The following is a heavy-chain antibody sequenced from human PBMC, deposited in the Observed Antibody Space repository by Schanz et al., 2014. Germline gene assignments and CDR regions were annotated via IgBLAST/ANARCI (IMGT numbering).Heavy chain of an antibody. CDR1: GFSFSNHA. D-gene: IGHD3-3*01. Sequence: EVHLLESGGGLVQPGGSLRLSCAASGFSFSNHALSWVRQAPGKGLEWVSGIGGSGDSTHYADSVKGRFIISRDNAENTLYLQMNSLRVEDTAVYYCARFLARYQYYGVDVWGQGTTVIVSS. CDR2: IGGSGDST. CDR3: ARFLARYQYYGVDV. V-gene: IGHV3-23*01. J-gene: IGHJ6*02.